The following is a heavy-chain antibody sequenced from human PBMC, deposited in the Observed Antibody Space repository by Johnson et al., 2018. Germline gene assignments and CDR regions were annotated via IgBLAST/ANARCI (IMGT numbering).Heavy chain of an antibody. CDR1: GFTISSYG. D-gene: IGHD4-11*01. CDR2: ISYDGSKK. V-gene: IGHV3-30*18. J-gene: IGHJ6*02. Sequence: QVQLVQSGGGVVQPGRSLRLSCAAPGFTISSYGMHWVRQAPGKGLEWVAVISYDGSKKYYADSVKGRFTISRDNSKNTLYLQMNSLSTEDTAVYYCANLPMTTLTTGLVDVWGQGTTVTVSS. CDR3: ANLPMTTLTTGLVDV.